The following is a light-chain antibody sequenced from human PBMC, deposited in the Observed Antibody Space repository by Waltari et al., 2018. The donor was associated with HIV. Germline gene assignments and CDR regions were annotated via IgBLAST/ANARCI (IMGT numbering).Light chain of an antibody. CDR3: SAWDSSLSEWV. Sequence: AGLTQPSSVSKGLGQNVTLTCTGNDKNVGHEGAGWLLRHEGHPPEVLSDRDGPRPAGISQKLSASRSGNKASVTITWLRVDDEAVYYCSAWDSSLSEWVFGGGTKLTVL. CDR1: DKNVGHEG. J-gene: IGLJ3*02. V-gene: IGLV10-54*01. CDR2: RDG.